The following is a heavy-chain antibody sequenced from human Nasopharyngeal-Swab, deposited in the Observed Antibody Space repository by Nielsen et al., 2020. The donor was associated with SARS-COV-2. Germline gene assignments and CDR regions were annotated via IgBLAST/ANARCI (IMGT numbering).Heavy chain of an antibody. CDR2: ISNSGSTI. CDR1: GFTFRGYS. D-gene: IGHD6-6*01. J-gene: IGHJ4*02. V-gene: IGHV3-11*04. CDR3: AREWQLVPLGFDY. Sequence: GESLKISCAASGFTFRGYSMSWIRQAPGKGLEWVSYISNSGSTIHYADSVKGRFTISRDNAKNSLYLQMNSLRAEDTAVYYCAREWQLVPLGFDYWGQGTLVTVSS.